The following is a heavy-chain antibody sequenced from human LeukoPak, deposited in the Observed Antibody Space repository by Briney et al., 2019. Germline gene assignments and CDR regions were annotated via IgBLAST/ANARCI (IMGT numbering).Heavy chain of an antibody. CDR1: GFIVSSNY. V-gene: IGHV3-53*01. Sequence: GGSLRLSCAVSGFIVSSNYMSWVRQAPGKGLEWVSVIYTGESASYADSVKGRFSISRDISENTLYLQMDSLRAEDTAVYFCVRASRVDNPGLYWGQGTLVTVSS. CDR3: VRASRVDNPGLY. D-gene: IGHD1-1*01. J-gene: IGHJ4*02. CDR2: IYTGESA.